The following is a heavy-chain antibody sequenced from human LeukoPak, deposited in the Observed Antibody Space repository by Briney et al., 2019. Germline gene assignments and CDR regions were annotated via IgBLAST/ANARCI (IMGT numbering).Heavy chain of an antibody. D-gene: IGHD5-24*01. Sequence: SQTLSLTXTVSGGSISSGSYYWSWIRQPAGKGLEWIGRIYTSGSTNYNPSLKSRVTISVDTSKNQFSLKLSSVTAADTAVYYCARERWLHLEDYWGQGTLVTVSS. V-gene: IGHV4-61*02. J-gene: IGHJ4*02. CDR3: ARERWLHLEDY. CDR1: GGSISSGSYY. CDR2: IYTSGST.